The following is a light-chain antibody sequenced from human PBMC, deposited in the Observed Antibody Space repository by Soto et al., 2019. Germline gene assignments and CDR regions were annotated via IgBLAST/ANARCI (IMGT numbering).Light chain of an antibody. CDR2: DAS. V-gene: IGKV1-33*01. J-gene: IGKJ1*01. Sequence: DIQMTQSPSFLSASVGDRVTITCQASQDINNYLNWYQQKPGKAPKLLIYDASNLETGVPSRFSGSGSGTDFTFTISSLQPEDIATYYCQQYDNLPRTFGQGTKVEIK. CDR1: QDINNY. CDR3: QQYDNLPRT.